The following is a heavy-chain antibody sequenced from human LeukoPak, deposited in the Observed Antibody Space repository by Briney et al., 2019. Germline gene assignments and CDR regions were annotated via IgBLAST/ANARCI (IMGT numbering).Heavy chain of an antibody. CDR1: GFTSGDYA. V-gene: IGHV3-49*04. Sequence: GGSLRLSCTASGFTSGDYAMSWVRQAPGKGLEWVGFIRSKAYGGTTEYAASVKGRFTISRDDSKSIAYLQMNSLKTEDTAVYYCTRDFPYYDSSGLHAFDIWGQGTMVTVSS. CDR2: IRSKAYGGTT. CDR3: TRDFPYYDSSGLHAFDI. D-gene: IGHD3-22*01. J-gene: IGHJ3*02.